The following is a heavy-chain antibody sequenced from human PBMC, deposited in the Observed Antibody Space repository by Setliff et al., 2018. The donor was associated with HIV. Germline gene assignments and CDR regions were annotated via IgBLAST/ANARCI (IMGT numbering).Heavy chain of an antibody. Sequence: ASVKVSCKASGYTFTNYFIHWVRQAPGQGLEWMEIVNPSDGSTSNSQKFQGRVTMTRDTSTSTAYMELSSLRSEDTAVYYCALIVGATTPFDYWGQGTLVTVSS. CDR1: GYTFTNYF. CDR2: VNPSDGST. V-gene: IGHV1-46*01. J-gene: IGHJ4*02. D-gene: IGHD1-26*01. CDR3: ALIVGATTPFDY.